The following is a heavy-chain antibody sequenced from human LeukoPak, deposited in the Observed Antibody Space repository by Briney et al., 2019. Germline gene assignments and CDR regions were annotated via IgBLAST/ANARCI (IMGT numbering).Heavy chain of an antibody. J-gene: IGHJ4*02. CDR3: AKDATGIAAAGIDY. CDR1: GFTFGEYA. CDR2: ISWNSGSI. D-gene: IGHD6-13*01. Sequence: GRSLRLSCVGSGFTFGEYAMHWVRQAPGKGLEWVSGISWNSGSIGYADSVKGRFTISRDNAKNSLYLQMNSLRAEDMALYYCAKDATGIAAAGIDYWGQGTLVTVSS. V-gene: IGHV3-9*03.